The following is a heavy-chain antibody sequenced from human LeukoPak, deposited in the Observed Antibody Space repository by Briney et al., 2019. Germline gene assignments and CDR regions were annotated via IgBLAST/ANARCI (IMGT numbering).Heavy chain of an antibody. D-gene: IGHD3/OR15-3a*01. CDR2: IYYSGNT. V-gene: IGHV4-39*01. Sequence: WIRQPPGKGLEWIGSIYYSGNTYYNASLKSQVSISIDTSKNQFSLRLTSVTAADTAVYYCARQTGSGLFILPRGQGTLVTVSS. CDR3: ARQTGSGLFILP. J-gene: IGHJ4*02.